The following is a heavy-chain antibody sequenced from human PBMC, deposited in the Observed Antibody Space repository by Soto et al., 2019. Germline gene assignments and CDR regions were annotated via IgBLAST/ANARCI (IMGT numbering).Heavy chain of an antibody. Sequence: QVQLQESGPGLVKPSQTLSLTCTVSGGSISSGDYYWSWIRQPPGKGLEWIGYIYYSGSTYYNPSLHRRVTVSVDTSKNQYSLKLSSVTVADTAVYYCAREGQHYYDSSGYQGYFDHWGQGTLVTGSS. CDR1: GGSISSGDYY. D-gene: IGHD3-22*01. J-gene: IGHJ4*02. V-gene: IGHV4-30-4*01. CDR3: AREGQHYYDSSGYQGYFDH. CDR2: IYYSGST.